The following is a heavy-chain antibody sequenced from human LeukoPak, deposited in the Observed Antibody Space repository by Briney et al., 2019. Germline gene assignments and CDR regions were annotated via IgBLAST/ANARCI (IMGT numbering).Heavy chain of an antibody. J-gene: IGHJ5*02. CDR3: VSDLCGGDDQ. CDR2: IDEDGKTI. Sequence: GGSLRLSCAASGFTFNSYWMHWVPRAPGKGLVWVSRIDEDGKTIDYADSVKGRFTISRDNAKDTLYLQMSSLRDEDTAVYYCVSDLCGGDDQWGRGTLVTVSS. D-gene: IGHD3-3*01. V-gene: IGHV3-74*01. CDR1: GFTFNSYW.